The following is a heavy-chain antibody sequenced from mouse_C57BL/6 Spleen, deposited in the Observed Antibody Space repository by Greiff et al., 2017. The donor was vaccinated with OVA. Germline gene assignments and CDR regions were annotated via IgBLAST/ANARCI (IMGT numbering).Heavy chain of an antibody. V-gene: IGHV5-17*01. Sequence: EVHLVESGGGLVKPGGSLKLSCAASGFTFSDYGMHWVRQAPEKGLEWVAYISSGSSTIYYADTVKGRITISRDNAKNTLFLQMTRLRSEDTAMYYCASRAYYYAMDYWGQGTSVTVSS. CDR1: GFTFSDYG. J-gene: IGHJ4*01. CDR3: ASRAYYYAMDY. CDR2: ISSGSSTI.